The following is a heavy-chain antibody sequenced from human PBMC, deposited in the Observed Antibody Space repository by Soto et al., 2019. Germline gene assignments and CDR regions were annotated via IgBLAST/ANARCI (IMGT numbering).Heavy chain of an antibody. J-gene: IGHJ4*02. D-gene: IGHD3-16*01. Sequence: QVQLVESGGGVVQPGRSLRLSCAASGFTFSSYGMHWVRQAPGKGLEWVAVIWYDGSNKYYADSVKGRFTISRDNSKNTLYLQMNSLRAEDPAVYYCARDLGEPREMYYFDYWGQGTLVTVSS. CDR3: ARDLGEPREMYYFDY. V-gene: IGHV3-33*01. CDR1: GFTFSSYG. CDR2: IWYDGSNK.